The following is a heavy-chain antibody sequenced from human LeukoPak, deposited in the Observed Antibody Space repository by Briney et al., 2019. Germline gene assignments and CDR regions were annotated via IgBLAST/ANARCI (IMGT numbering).Heavy chain of an antibody. CDR1: GGSISSGGYY. CDR3: ARGYYDFWSGYYNWSYYFDY. V-gene: IGHV4-31*03. Sequence: SQTLSLTCTVSGGSISSGGYYWSWIRQHPGKGLEWIGYIYYSGSTYYNPSLKSRVTISVDTSKNQFSLKLSSVTAADTAVYYRARGYYDFWSGYYNWSYYFDYWGQGTLVTVSS. D-gene: IGHD3-3*01. J-gene: IGHJ4*02. CDR2: IYYSGST.